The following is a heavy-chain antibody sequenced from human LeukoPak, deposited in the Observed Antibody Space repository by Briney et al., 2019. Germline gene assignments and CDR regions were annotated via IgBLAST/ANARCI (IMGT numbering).Heavy chain of an antibody. D-gene: IGHD2-8*01. CDR1: GGSISSGGYY. CDR3: ARDRHCTNGVCYRLFDY. J-gene: IGHJ4*02. V-gene: IGHV4-31*03. CDR2: IYYSGST. Sequence: PSETLSLTCTVSGGSISSGGYYWSWIRQHPGKGLEWIGYIYYSGSTYYNPSLKSRVIISVDTSKNQFSLKLSSVTAADTAVYYCARDRHCTNGVCYRLFDYWGQGALVTVSS.